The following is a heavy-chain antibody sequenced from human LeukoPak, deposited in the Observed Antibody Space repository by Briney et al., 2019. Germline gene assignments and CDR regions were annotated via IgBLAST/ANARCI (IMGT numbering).Heavy chain of an antibody. D-gene: IGHD6-13*01. CDR2: ISGSGGST. J-gene: IGHJ6*02. Sequence: PGGSLRLSCAASGFTFSSYAMSWVRQAPGKGLEWVSAISGSGGSTYYADSVKGRFTISRDNSKNTLYLQMNSLRAEDTAVYYCAKVQQLVLGLGYYYGMDVWGRGTTVTVSS. V-gene: IGHV3-23*01. CDR1: GFTFSSYA. CDR3: AKVQQLVLGLGYYYGMDV.